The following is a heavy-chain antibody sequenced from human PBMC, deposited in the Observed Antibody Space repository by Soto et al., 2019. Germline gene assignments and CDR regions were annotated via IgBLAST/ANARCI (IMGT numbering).Heavy chain of an antibody. CDR1: GGAVYADGYY. CDR2: IYYSGST. V-gene: IGHV4-39*01. J-gene: IGHJ4*02. CDR3: ARRSGGRCYNY. Sequence: QLQLQESGPGLVEPLETLSLICTVSGGAVYADGYYWGWIRQPPGKGLEWIGNIYYSGSTYYNPSLKSRVTISIDTSKNQFSLKMNSVTAADTAVYYCARRSGGRCYNYWGQGTLVTVSS. D-gene: IGHD2-15*01.